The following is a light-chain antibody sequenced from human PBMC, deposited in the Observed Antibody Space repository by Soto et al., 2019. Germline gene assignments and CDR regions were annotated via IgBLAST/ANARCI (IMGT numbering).Light chain of an antibody. V-gene: IGKV3-20*01. Sequence: EIVLTQSPGTLSLSPGERATLSCRASQSVSNNYLAWYQQKPGQAPRLLIYGASSRATGIPDRFSGSGSGTDFTLTIGRLEPEDFAVYYCQQYGSSPLTSGGGTKVDIK. CDR1: QSVSNNY. J-gene: IGKJ4*01. CDR2: GAS. CDR3: QQYGSSPLT.